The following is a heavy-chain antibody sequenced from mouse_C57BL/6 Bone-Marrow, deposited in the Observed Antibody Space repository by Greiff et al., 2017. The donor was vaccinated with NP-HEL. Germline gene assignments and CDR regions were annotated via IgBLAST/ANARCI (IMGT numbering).Heavy chain of an antibody. CDR3: AMSYYYGSYFDY. CDR1: GFTFSDYG. CDR2: ISSGSSTI. Sequence: EVKVVESGGGLVKPGGSLKLSCAASGFTFSDYGMHWVRQAPEKGLEWVAYISSGSSTIYYADTVKGRFTISRDNAKNTLFLQMTSLRSEDTAMYYCAMSYYYGSYFDYWGQGTTLTVSS. J-gene: IGHJ2*01. V-gene: IGHV5-17*01. D-gene: IGHD1-1*01.